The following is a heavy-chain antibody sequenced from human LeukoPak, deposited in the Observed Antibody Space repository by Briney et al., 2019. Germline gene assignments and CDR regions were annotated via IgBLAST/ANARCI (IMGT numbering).Heavy chain of an antibody. CDR2: IYYSGST. D-gene: IGHD3-10*01. CDR3: AKDYRGRVRGVIITPTCYFDY. Sequence: SSETLSLTCTVSGGSISSSSYYWGWIRQPPGKGLEWIGSIYYSGSTYYNPSLKSRVTISVDTSKNQFSLKLSSVTAADTAVYYCAKDYRGRVRGVIITPTCYFDYWGQGTLVTVSS. J-gene: IGHJ4*02. CDR1: GGSISSSSYY. V-gene: IGHV4-39*07.